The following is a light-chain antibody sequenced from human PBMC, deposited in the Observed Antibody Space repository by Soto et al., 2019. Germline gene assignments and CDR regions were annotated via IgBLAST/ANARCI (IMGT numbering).Light chain of an antibody. CDR3: QQRSNWPIT. V-gene: IGKV3D-20*02. J-gene: IGKJ5*01. CDR1: QSVSSSY. CDR2: DAS. Sequence: EIVLTQSPATLSLSPGERATLSCGASQSVSSSYLAWYLQTLGLAPRLLIYDASNRATGIPARFSGSGAGTECTLTISSLEPEDVGAYYCQQRSNWPITFGQGTRLEIK.